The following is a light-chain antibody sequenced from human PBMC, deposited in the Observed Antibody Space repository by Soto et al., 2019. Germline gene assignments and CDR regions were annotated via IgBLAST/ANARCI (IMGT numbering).Light chain of an antibody. V-gene: IGKV3-20*01. Sequence: EIVLTQSPGTLSLSPGERATLSCRASQSVSSNYLAWYQQKPGQASRLLIYGASSRATGIPDRFSGSGSGTDFTLTISRLEPEDFAVYYCQQYGRSPWTFGQGTKVEIK. CDR2: GAS. J-gene: IGKJ1*01. CDR3: QQYGRSPWT. CDR1: QSVSSNY.